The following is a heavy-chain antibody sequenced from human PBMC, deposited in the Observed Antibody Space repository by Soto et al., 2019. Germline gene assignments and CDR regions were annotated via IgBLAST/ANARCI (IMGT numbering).Heavy chain of an antibody. V-gene: IGHV4-61*08. D-gene: IGHD1-26*01. CDR3: ARQERYYNWFDP. Sequence: SETLSLTCTVSGGSVSSGGFYWTWIRQPPGKGLEWIGYVHYSGSINYNPSLKSRVTISVDTSTNQFSLKLSSVTAADTAVYYCARQERYYNWFDPWGQGTLVTVSS. J-gene: IGHJ5*02. CDR2: VHYSGSI. CDR1: GGSVSSGGFY.